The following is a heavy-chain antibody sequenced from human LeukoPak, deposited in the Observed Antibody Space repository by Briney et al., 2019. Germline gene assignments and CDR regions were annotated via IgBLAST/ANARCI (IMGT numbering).Heavy chain of an antibody. CDR3: AAQGIAVAGTRDDAFDI. V-gene: IGHV1-69*13. J-gene: IGHJ3*02. CDR2: IIPIFGTA. CDR1: GYTLTELS. D-gene: IGHD6-19*01. Sequence: GASVKVSCKVSGYTLTELSMHWVRQAPGKGLEWMGGIIPIFGTANYAQKFQGRVTITADESTSTAYMELSSLRSEDTAVYYCAAQGIAVAGTRDDAFDIWGQGTMVTVSS.